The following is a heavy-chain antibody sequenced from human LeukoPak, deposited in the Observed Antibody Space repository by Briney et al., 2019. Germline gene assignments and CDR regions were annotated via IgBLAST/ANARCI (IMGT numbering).Heavy chain of an antibody. Sequence: PSETLSLTCAVSGASISSGDYSWSWIRQPPGMGLEWIGYIYYGGSTYYNPSLNSRVTISIDTSKNHFSLKLSSVTAADTAVYFCARRSTGNYNWFDPWGRGSLVTVSS. V-gene: IGHV4-30-2*01. CDR1: GASISSGDYS. J-gene: IGHJ5*02. CDR2: IYYGGST. D-gene: IGHD1-1*01. CDR3: ARRSTGNYNWFDP.